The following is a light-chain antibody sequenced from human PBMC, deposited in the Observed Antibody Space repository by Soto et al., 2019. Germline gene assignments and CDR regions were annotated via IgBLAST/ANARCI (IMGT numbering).Light chain of an antibody. CDR3: RQYGSSPQT. CDR2: GAS. V-gene: IGKV3-20*01. Sequence: ESVLTQSPGTLSLSPGERATLSCRASQSVSSNHLAWYQQKRGQPPRLLIYGASSRATGTPGRFSGSGSGTDFTLTITRLEPEDFAVYYCRQYGSSPQTFGQGTKVEIK. J-gene: IGKJ1*01. CDR1: QSVSSNH.